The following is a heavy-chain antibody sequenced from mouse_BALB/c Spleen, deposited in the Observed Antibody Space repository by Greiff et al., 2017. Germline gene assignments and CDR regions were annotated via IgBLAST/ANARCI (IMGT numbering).Heavy chain of an antibody. CDR2: ISSGSSTI. J-gene: IGHJ4*01. CDR1: GFTFSSFG. V-gene: IGHV5-17*02. Sequence: EVQRVESGGGLVQPGGSRKLSCAASGFTFSSFGMHWVRQAPEKGLEWVAYISSGSSTIYYADTVKGRFTISRDNPKNTLFLQMTSLRSEDTAMYYCARLEGDAMDYWGQGTSVTVSS. CDR3: ARLEGDAMDY.